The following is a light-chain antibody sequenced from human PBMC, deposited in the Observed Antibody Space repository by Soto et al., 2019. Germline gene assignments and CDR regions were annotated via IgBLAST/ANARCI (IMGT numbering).Light chain of an antibody. CDR3: QQYNNWPRT. V-gene: IGKV3-15*01. CDR2: GAS. J-gene: IGKJ1*01. Sequence: EILMTQSPATLSVSPGERASLSCRASQSVSSNLAWYLQKPGQAPRLLIYGASTRATGIPARFSGSGSGTEFTLTISSLQSEDFAVYYCQQYNNWPRTFGQGTKV. CDR1: QSVSSN.